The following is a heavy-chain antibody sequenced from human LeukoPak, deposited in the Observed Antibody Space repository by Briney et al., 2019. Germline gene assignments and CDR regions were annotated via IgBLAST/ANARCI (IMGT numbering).Heavy chain of an antibody. Sequence: PSETLSLTCAVYGGSFSGYYWSWIRQPPGKGLEWIGEINHSGSTNYNPSLKSRVTISVDTSKNQFSLKLSSVTAADTAVYYCARAHPPRPWGQGTLVTVSS. CDR3: ARAHPPRP. V-gene: IGHV4-34*01. J-gene: IGHJ5*02. CDR1: GGSFSGYY. CDR2: INHSGST.